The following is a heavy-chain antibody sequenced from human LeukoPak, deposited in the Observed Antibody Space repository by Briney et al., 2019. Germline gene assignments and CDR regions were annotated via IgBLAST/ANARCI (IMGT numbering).Heavy chain of an antibody. CDR3: ARVNHYYYYMDV. CDR1: GGSISSYY. Sequence: PSETLSLTCTVSGGSISSYYWSWIRQPAGKGLVWIGRIYNSGSTNYNPSLKSRVTMSVDTSKNQFSLKLSSVTAAGTAVLYCARVNHYYYYMDVWGKGTTVTVSS. CDR2: IYNSGST. V-gene: IGHV4-4*07. J-gene: IGHJ6*03.